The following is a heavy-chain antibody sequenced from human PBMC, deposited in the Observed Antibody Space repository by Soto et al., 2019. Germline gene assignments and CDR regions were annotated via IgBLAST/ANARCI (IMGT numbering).Heavy chain of an antibody. CDR3: TRAGYGYDFDY. CDR2: INPDGSIT. J-gene: IGHJ4*02. Sequence: PGGSLRLSCAVSGFTFSSYWLHWVRQAPGKGLVWVSRINPDGSITNYADSVKGRFTISRDNAKNTLYLQMNSLRAEDTAVYYCTRAGYGYDFDYWGQGTLVTVSS. V-gene: IGHV3-74*01. CDR1: GFTFSSYW. D-gene: IGHD2-15*01.